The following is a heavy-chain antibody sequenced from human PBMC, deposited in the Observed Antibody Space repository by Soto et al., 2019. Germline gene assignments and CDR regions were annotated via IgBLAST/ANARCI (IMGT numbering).Heavy chain of an antibody. Sequence: GGSLRLSCAASGFTFSSYAMSWVRQAPGKGLEWVSAISGSGGSTYYADSVKGRFTISRDNSKNTLYLQMNSLRAEDTAVYYCAKDSLYCSSTSCYPGYWSQGTLVTVSS. J-gene: IGHJ4*02. V-gene: IGHV3-23*01. CDR1: GFTFSSYA. CDR2: ISGSGGST. CDR3: AKDSLYCSSTSCYPGY. D-gene: IGHD2-2*01.